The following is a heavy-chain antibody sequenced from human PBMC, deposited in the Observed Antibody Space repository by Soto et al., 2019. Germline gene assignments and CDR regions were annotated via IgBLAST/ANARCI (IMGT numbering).Heavy chain of an antibody. CDR3: TKDDWIWGRMAKPRRGFVDP. D-gene: IGHD3-16*01. CDR1: GGTFSSYA. Sequence: QVQLVQSGAEVKKPGSSVKVSCKASGGTFSSYAISWVRQAPGQGLEWMGGIIPIFGTANYAQKFQGRVTITANESTSTAYMELSSLRSKDTAVYYCTKDDWIWGRMAKPRRGFVDPWGQGTLVTVSS. V-gene: IGHV1-69*12. CDR2: IIPIFGTA. J-gene: IGHJ5*02.